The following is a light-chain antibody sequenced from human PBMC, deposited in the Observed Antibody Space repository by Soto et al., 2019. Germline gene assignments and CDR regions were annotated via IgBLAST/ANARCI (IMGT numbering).Light chain of an antibody. CDR1: QSINSW. Sequence: DIQMTESPSTLSSSVGYRFTITCRASQSINSWLAWYQQKPGKAPKLLIYDASSLESGVPQRFSGSGSGTEFTLTISSLQTDDFSTYYCQQYHSYWTFGQGTKVDIK. CDR2: DAS. J-gene: IGKJ1*01. V-gene: IGKV1-5*01. CDR3: QQYHSYWT.